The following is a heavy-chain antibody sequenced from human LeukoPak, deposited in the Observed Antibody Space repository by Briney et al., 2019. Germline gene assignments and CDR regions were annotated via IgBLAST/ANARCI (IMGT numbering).Heavy chain of an antibody. CDR2: IYTSGST. CDR3: ARLYGSVYYYYMDV. CDR1: GGSLTLYY. V-gene: IGHV4-4*07. Sequence: SETLSLTCTVSGGSLTLYYWTWIRQPAGKGLEWIGRIYTSGSTNYNPSLKSRVNMSVDTSKNQFSLKLRSVTAADTAVYYCARLYGSVYYYYMDVWGKGTTVTVSS. D-gene: IGHD3-10*01. J-gene: IGHJ6*03.